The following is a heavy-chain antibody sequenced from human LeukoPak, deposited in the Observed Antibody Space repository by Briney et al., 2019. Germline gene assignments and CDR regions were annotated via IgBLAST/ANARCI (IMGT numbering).Heavy chain of an antibody. CDR3: ARATRYDSSDARSHYFDL. CDR2: SVTIAGAT. D-gene: IGHD3-22*01. J-gene: IGHJ2*01. V-gene: IGHV1-2*02. Sequence: ASVKVSCRASGYTFSEYYLHWVRQAPGQGLEWMGWSVTIAGATKLAPRFQGRVTLTSDTSTSTAYLELDSLTSDDTAVFYCARATRYDSSDARSHYFDLWGRGALVTVSS. CDR1: GYTFSEYY.